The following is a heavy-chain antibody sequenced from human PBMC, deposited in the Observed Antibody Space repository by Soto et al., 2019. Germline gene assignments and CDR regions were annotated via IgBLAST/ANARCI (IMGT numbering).Heavy chain of an antibody. D-gene: IGHD2-21*02. CDR1: GYSSSNYY. Sequence: QVQVVQSGAEVKEPGASVKVSCKASGYSSSNYYTHWVRQAPGQGLEGMGIVNPNGESTNYAQRFQGRVALTRDTSTNTDYMELSRLTSDDTAIYFCASVTTIWSNWGQGTLVTVSS. V-gene: IGHV1-46*01. CDR2: VNPNGEST. CDR3: ASVTTIWSN. J-gene: IGHJ4*02.